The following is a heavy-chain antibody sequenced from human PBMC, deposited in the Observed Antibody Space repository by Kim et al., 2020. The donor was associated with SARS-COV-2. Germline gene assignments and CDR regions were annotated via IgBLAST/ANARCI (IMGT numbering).Heavy chain of an antibody. CDR3: ASNRLRDGSGSYYDWYFDL. CDR1: GFTFSSYW. Sequence: GGSLRLSCAASGFTFSSYWMHWVRQAPGKGLVWVSRINSDGSSTSYADSVKGRFTISRDNAKNTLYLQMNSLRAEDTAVYYCASNRLRDGSGSYYDWYFDLWGRGTLVTVSS. D-gene: IGHD3-10*01. V-gene: IGHV3-74*01. CDR2: INSDGSST. J-gene: IGHJ2*01.